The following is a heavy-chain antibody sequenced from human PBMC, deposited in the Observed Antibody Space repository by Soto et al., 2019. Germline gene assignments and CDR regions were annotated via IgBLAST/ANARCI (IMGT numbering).Heavy chain of an antibody. Sequence: QVQLQESGPGLVKPSETLSVICTVSDGSINDDYWSWIRQPPGKGLEWIGYIYYSGSTNYNPSLRSRVTMSVDTSKNQFSLMVKSVTAADTAVYYCARRLGTLMPLDCWGQGTMVNVAS. V-gene: IGHV4-59*01. CDR3: ARRLGTLMPLDC. CDR2: IYYSGST. D-gene: IGHD7-27*01. J-gene: IGHJ4*02. CDR1: DGSINDDY.